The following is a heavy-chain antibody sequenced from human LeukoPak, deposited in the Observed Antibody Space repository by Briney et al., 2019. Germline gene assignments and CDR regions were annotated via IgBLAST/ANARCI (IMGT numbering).Heavy chain of an antibody. V-gene: IGHV3-7*01. CDR3: ARGDDCSGGSCYLLDYYYMDV. CDR2: IKQDGSEK. Sequence: PAGGSLRLSCAASGFTFSSYGMSWVRQAPGKGLEWVANIKQDGSEKYYVDSVKGRFTISRDNAKNSLYLQMNSLRAEDTAVYYCARGDDCSGGSCYLLDYYYMDVWGKGTTVTVSS. CDR1: GFTFSSYG. D-gene: IGHD2-15*01. J-gene: IGHJ6*03.